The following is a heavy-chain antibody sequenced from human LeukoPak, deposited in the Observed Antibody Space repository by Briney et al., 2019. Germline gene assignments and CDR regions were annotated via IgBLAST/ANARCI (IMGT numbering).Heavy chain of an antibody. J-gene: IGHJ4*02. Sequence: KPSETLSLTCTVSGYSISTGYHWGWIRQSPGTGLEWIGCTYHSGNTYYNPSLKSRVTISMDTSMNQFPLQATSVTAADTAVYYCARTRYCSGATCYSPELFDSWGQGTLVTVSS. V-gene: IGHV4-38-2*02. CDR3: ARTRYCSGATCYSPELFDS. CDR1: GYSISTGYH. D-gene: IGHD2-15*01. CDR2: TYHSGNT.